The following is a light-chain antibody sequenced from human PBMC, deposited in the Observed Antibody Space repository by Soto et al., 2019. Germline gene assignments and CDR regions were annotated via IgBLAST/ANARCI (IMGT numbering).Light chain of an antibody. Sequence: DIQMTQSPSTLSASVGDRVTITCRASQSINSWLAWYQQKPGKAPNLLIYKASSLQSGVPSRFSGSGSGTEFTLTISSLQPEDFATYYCQQSYSTPTFGQGTRLEIK. CDR2: KAS. CDR3: QQSYSTPT. CDR1: QSINSW. V-gene: IGKV1-5*03. J-gene: IGKJ5*01.